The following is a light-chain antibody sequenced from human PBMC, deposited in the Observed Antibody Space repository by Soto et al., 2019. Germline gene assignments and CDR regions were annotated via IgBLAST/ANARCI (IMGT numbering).Light chain of an antibody. CDR1: QSIDKY. Sequence: DIQMTQRPSSLYASVGDRVTITCRASQSIDKYLNWYQQKPGKGPDLLIYAASNLRTGVPSRFSGSGSGTDFTLTISCLLPEDFATYFCQQSSSTPSLTFGGGT. CDR3: QQSSSTPSLT. CDR2: AAS. V-gene: IGKV1-39*01. J-gene: IGKJ4*01.